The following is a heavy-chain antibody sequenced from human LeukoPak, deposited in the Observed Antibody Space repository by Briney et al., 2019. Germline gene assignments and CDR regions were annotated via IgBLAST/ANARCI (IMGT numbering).Heavy chain of an antibody. D-gene: IGHD3-22*01. J-gene: IGHJ4*02. Sequence: SETLSLICTVSGDSMRSSTNYWGWIRQPPGKGLEWIGSIYHTGNTYYNSSLQSRVTLSVDTSKNQFSLKLTSVTAADTAVYYCAHEDYNDFNSFDFWGQGTLVTVSS. CDR1: GDSMRSSTNY. V-gene: IGHV4-39*01. CDR3: AHEDYNDFNSFDF. CDR2: IYHTGNT.